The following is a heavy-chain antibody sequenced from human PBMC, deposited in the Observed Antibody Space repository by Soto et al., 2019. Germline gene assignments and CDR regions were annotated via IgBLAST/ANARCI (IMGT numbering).Heavy chain of an antibody. CDR2: IIPIFGTA. CDR1: GGTFSSYA. CDR3: ARDPSTTYGGRDWYFDL. D-gene: IGHD2-15*01. V-gene: IGHV1-69*12. Sequence: QVQLVQSGAEVKKPGSSVKVSCKASGGTFSSYAISWVRQAPGQGLEWMGGIIPIFGTANYAQKFQGRVTITADESTSTAYIELSSLRSEDTAVYYCARDPSTTYGGRDWYFDLWGRGTLVTVSS. J-gene: IGHJ2*01.